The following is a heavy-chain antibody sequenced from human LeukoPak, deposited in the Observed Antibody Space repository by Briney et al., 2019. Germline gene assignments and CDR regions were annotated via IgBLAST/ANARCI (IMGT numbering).Heavy chain of an antibody. Sequence: GGSLRLSCVVSGFTFSSFEMNWVRQAPGKGLEWVSAISGTAENTYYADSVKGRFSISRDNSRNTVHLQTNSLRPEDTAVYYCANQRGGFWGQGTLVTVSS. CDR1: GFTFSSFE. J-gene: IGHJ4*02. V-gene: IGHV3-23*01. D-gene: IGHD3-10*01. CDR2: ISGTAENT. CDR3: ANQRGGF.